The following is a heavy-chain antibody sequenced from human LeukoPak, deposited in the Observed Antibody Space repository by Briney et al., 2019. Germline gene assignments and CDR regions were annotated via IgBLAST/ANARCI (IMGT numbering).Heavy chain of an antibody. CDR2: ISYTGTYI. CDR3: VRDRGTYRPIDY. Sequence: GGSLRLSCAASAFSLNAYNMNWVRQAPGKGLEWVSSISYTGTYIYHADSVKGRFTISRDNAQNSLYLQMNSLRAEDTAIYYCVRDRGTYRPIDYWGQGTLVTVSS. D-gene: IGHD1-26*01. V-gene: IGHV3-21*04. CDR1: AFSLNAYN. J-gene: IGHJ4*02.